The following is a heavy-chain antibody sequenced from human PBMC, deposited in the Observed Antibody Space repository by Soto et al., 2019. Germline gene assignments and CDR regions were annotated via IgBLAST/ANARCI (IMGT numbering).Heavy chain of an antibody. V-gene: IGHV3-23*01. D-gene: IGHD6-13*01. CDR2: IGGSGRKT. Sequence: PGESLKISCAASGFTFTKSGMSWVRQAPGKGLEWVAGIGGSGRKTYYADSVKGRFSISRDNSKNSLFLQMNSLSADDTAIYYCAKDGLSDSPSAIDYWRLGTLFTVSS. J-gene: IGHJ4*01. CDR1: GFTFTKSG. CDR3: AKDGLSDSPSAIDY.